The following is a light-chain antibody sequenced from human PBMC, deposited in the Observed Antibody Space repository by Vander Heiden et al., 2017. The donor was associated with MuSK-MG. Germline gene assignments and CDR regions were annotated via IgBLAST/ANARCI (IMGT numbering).Light chain of an antibody. CDR1: SSNIGAGYD. V-gene: IGLV1-40*01. Sequence: QSVLTQPPSPSDAPGQRLTMSSTAASSNIGAGYDVHWYQQFPGTAPKLLIYGNNNRPSGVPDRFSGSKSGTTASLAITGRQAEDEADYYCQSYGSSLSAVFGGGTKVTVL. J-gene: IGLJ3*02. CDR2: GNN. CDR3: QSYGSSLSAV.